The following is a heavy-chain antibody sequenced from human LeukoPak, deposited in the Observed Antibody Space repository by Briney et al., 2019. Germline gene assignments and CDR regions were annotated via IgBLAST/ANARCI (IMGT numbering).Heavy chain of an antibody. V-gene: IGHV3-7*01. D-gene: IGHD3-10*02. CDR1: GFTFSSYE. CDR2: IKKDGSEK. Sequence: PGGSLRLSCAASGFTFSSYEMNWVRQAPGEGVEGVANIKKDGSEKYYVDSVKGRFTISRDNAKNSLYLQMNSLGAEDTAVYYCAELGIPMIGGVRGKGTTVTISS. J-gene: IGHJ6*04. CDR3: AELGIPMIGGV.